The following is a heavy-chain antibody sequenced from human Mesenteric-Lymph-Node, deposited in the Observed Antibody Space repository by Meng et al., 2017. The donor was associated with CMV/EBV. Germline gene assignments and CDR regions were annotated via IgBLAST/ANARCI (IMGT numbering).Heavy chain of an antibody. D-gene: IGHD3-10*01. Sequence: SETLSLTCTVSGASVSSGDYYWTWIRQPPGKGLEWIGYIYYSGSTYYNPSLKSRVTISLDASRTQFSLKVRSVTAADTAVYYCAREGEANYFDYWGQGTLVTVSS. CDR2: IYYSGST. J-gene: IGHJ4*02. CDR3: AREGEANYFDY. CDR1: GASVSSGDYY. V-gene: IGHV4-30-4*08.